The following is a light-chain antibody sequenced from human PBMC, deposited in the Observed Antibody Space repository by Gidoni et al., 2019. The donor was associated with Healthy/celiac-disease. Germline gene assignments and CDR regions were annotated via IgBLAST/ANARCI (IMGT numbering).Light chain of an antibody. Sequence: DIQMTQSPSSLSASVGDRVTITCRASQSISSYLNWYQQKPGKAPKLLLYAASTLQSGVQSRFSGSGAGTAFTPTISSLQPEDFATYYCQQSYSTPPFTFGPGTKVDIK. CDR2: AAS. J-gene: IGKJ3*01. CDR3: QQSYSTPPFT. CDR1: QSISSY. V-gene: IGKV1-39*01.